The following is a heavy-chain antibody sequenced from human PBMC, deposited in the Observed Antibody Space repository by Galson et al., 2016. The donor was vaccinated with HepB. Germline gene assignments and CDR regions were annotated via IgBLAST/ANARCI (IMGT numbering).Heavy chain of an antibody. CDR3: ARGLDVVLTALRGALDI. V-gene: IGHV1-69*13. CDR1: GGTFANYA. Sequence: SVKVSCKAPGGTFANYAMNWVRQVPGQGLEWMGGITPLFGTTSYAQKFQGRVRITADESTSTAYMELNSLKSDDTALYYCARGLDVVLTALRGALDIWGQGTMVAVSS. CDR2: ITPLFGTT. D-gene: IGHD2-21*02. J-gene: IGHJ3*02.